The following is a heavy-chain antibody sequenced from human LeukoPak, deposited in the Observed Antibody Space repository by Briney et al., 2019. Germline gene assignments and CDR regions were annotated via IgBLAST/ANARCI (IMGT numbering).Heavy chain of an antibody. Sequence: SETLSLTYIVSGGSISSSSYYWGWIRQSPGKGLEWIGRIDYSGNTYYNPSLKSRITISVDTSKNQFSLKLSSVTAADTSLYYCARESSATDYWGQGTLVTVSS. D-gene: IGHD6-19*01. CDR1: GGSISSSSYY. J-gene: IGHJ4*02. V-gene: IGHV4-39*02. CDR2: IDYSGNT. CDR3: ARESSATDY.